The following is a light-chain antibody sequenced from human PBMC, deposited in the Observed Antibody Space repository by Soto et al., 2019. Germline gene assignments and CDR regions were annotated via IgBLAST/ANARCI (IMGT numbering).Light chain of an antibody. CDR2: RDT. Sequence: SYELTQALSVSVALGQTARITCVENNIGSKNVNWYQQKPGQAPVLVIYRDTNRPSGIPERFSGSNSVNTATLTISRAQVGDEADYDCQVWDHTAGGVFGGGTKLTVL. J-gene: IGLJ2*01. V-gene: IGLV3-9*01. CDR1: NIGSKN. CDR3: QVWDHTAGGV.